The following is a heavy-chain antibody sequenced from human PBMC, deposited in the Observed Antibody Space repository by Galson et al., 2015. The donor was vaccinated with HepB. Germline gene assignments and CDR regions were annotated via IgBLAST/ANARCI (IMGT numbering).Heavy chain of an antibody. V-gene: IGHV4-39*01. J-gene: IGHJ3*02. CDR2: INYGGST. Sequence: SETLSLTCTVSGGSISNNNYYWVWIRQPPGKGLEWIANINYGGSTYYNPSLKSRVTISADTYKNQFSLKLTSVTAADTAVYYCARRIVGSGAIDIWGQGTTVTVS. CDR3: ARRIVGSGAIDI. CDR1: GGSISNNNYY. D-gene: IGHD3-10*01.